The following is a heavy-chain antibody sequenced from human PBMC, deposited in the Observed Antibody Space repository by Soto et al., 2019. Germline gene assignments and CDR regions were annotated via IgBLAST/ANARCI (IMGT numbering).Heavy chain of an antibody. J-gene: IGHJ6*02. CDR1: GFTFISYA. CDR3: ARDSNLVTMIVVVIAGMDV. V-gene: IGHV3-30-3*01. CDR2: ISYDGSNK. Sequence: GSLRLSCAASGFTFISYAIHFFRHSACKGLEWVAVISYDGSNKYYADSVKGRFTISRDNSKNTLYLQMNSLRAEDTAVYYCARDSNLVTMIVVVIAGMDVWGQGTTVTVSS. D-gene: IGHD3-22*01.